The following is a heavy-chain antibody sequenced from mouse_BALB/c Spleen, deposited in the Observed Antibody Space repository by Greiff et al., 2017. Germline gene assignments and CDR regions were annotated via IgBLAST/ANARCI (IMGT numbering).Heavy chain of an antibody. Sequence: EVQLVESGPELVKPGASVKMSCKASGYTFTSYVMHWVKQKPGQGLEWIGYINPYNDGTKYNEKFKGKATLTSDKSSSTAYMELSSLTSEDSAVYYCARGGLRRNYAMDYWGQGTSVTVSS. CDR2: INPYNDGT. CDR3: ARGGLRRNYAMDY. J-gene: IGHJ4*01. D-gene: IGHD2-4*01. V-gene: IGHV1-14*01. CDR1: GYTFTSYV.